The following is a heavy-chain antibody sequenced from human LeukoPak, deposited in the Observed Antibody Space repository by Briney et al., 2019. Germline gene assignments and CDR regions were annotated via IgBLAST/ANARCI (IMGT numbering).Heavy chain of an antibody. Sequence: GASVKVSCKASGYIFTSYGISWVRQAPGQGPEWMGWISGYNGHTKYVQKFQGRVTMTTDTSTSTAYMELRSLRSDDTAVYYCARDLTHRRNYDSTGYQIVPAFWGQGTLVTVSS. D-gene: IGHD3-22*01. CDR1: GYIFTSYG. J-gene: IGHJ4*02. CDR2: ISGYNGHT. V-gene: IGHV1-18*01. CDR3: ARDLTHRRNYDSTGYQIVPAF.